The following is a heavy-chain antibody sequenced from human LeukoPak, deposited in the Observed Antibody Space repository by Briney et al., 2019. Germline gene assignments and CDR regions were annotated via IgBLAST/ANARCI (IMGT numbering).Heavy chain of an antibody. CDR1: GGSISSYY. Sequence: SETLSLTCTVSGGSISSYYWSWIRQPPGKGLEWIGYIYYSGSTNYNPSLKSRITISVDTSKNQFSLKLSSVTAADTAVYYCARSKNRGYSGYDGDSYYYGMDVWGQGTTVTVSS. V-gene: IGHV4-59*08. J-gene: IGHJ6*02. CDR3: ARSKNRGYSGYDGDSYYYGMDV. D-gene: IGHD5-12*01. CDR2: IYYSGST.